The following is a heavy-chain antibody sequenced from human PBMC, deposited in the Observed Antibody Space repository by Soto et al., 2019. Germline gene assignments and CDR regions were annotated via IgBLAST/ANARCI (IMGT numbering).Heavy chain of an antibody. CDR1: GGSFSGYY. Sequence: SETLSLTCAVYGGSFSGYYWSWIRQPPGKGLEWIEEINHSGSNNYNPSLKSRVTISVDTSTNQFSLKLSSVAAADTAVYYCERGWGLGFWSGYAFDYCGQVTLVTVSS. D-gene: IGHD3-3*01. CDR2: INHSGSN. V-gene: IGHV4-34*01. CDR3: ERGWGLGFWSGYAFDY. J-gene: IGHJ4*02.